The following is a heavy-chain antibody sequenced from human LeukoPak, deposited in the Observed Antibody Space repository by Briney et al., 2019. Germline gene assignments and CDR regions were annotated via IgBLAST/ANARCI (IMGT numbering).Heavy chain of an antibody. CDR3: ARESGGDTPYYFDY. J-gene: IGHJ4*02. CDR2: ISYDGGSNK. Sequence: GGSLRLSCAASGFTFSTYALRWVRQAPGKGLEWVAVISYDGGSNKYYADSVKGRFTISRDNSKNTLYLQMNSLRTEDTAVYYCARESGGDTPYYFDYWGQGTLVTVSS. CDR1: GFTFSTYA. D-gene: IGHD3-10*01. V-gene: IGHV3-30*04.